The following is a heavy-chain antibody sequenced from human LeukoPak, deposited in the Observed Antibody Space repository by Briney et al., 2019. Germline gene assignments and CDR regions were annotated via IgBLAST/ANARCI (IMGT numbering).Heavy chain of an antibody. CDR2: ISAYNGNT. Sequence: ASVKVSCKASGYTFTTYGISWVRQAPGQGLEWMGWISAYNGNTNYAQKLQGRVTMTRDTSISTAYMELSRLRSDDTAVYYCARDQTHYGSGSLPDYWGQGTLVTVSS. D-gene: IGHD3-10*01. J-gene: IGHJ4*02. CDR1: GYTFTTYG. CDR3: ARDQTHYGSGSLPDY. V-gene: IGHV1-18*01.